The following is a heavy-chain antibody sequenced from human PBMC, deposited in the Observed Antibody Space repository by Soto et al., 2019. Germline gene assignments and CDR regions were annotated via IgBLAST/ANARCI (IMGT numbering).Heavy chain of an antibody. Sequence: DTLALTCRVSGGSINSYRWRWIRQPAGKGLEWIGRVYSSGTTDYNPSLNSRATMSVETSKNQFSLKLTSVTAADTAVYYCARDIGSYAYAEGYWGQGIQVTVSS. CDR1: GGSINSYR. J-gene: IGHJ4*02. CDR2: VYSSGTT. CDR3: ARDIGSYAYAEGY. V-gene: IGHV4-4*07. D-gene: IGHD2-2*01.